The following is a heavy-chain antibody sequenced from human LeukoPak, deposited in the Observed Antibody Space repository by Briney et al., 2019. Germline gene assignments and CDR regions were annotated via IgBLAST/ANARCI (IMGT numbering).Heavy chain of an antibody. J-gene: IGHJ6*02. CDR3: SRGPIELWVHNGMDV. CDR2: IRSNAYRGTT. CDR1: GFSVGDHA. D-gene: IGHD5-18*01. V-gene: IGHV3-49*04. Sequence: GGSLRLSCKGSGFSVGDHAMSWVRQAPGQGLEWVSFIRSNAYRGTTEYAASVKGRFTISRDDSNNIAYLQMNSLKTEDTAVYYCSRGPIELWVHNGMDVWGQGTTVTVSS.